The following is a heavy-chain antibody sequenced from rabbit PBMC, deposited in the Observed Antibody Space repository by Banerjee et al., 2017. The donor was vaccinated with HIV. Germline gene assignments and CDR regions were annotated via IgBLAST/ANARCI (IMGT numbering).Heavy chain of an antibody. CDR3: VRDAGYAGSNL. Sequence: QSLEESGGGLVKPGGTLTLTCTASGFTFSSYYMCWVRQAPGKGLEWIACIYTGDGNTYYATWAKGRFTISKTSSTTVTLQMTSLTAADTATYFCVRDAGYAGSNLWGPGTLVTVS. CDR2: IYTGDGNT. D-gene: IGHD4-2*01. V-gene: IGHV1S40*01. CDR1: GFTFSSYY. J-gene: IGHJ4*01.